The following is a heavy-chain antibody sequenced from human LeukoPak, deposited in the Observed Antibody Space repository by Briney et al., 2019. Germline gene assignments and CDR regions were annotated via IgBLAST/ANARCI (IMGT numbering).Heavy chain of an antibody. CDR2: IYYSWDT. J-gene: IGHJ4*02. CDR3: ATTSYYYDSPDY. Sequence: SETLSLTCTVSGGSISSTSYYWGWIRQPPGKGLEWIGSIYYSWDTYYNPSLKSRVTISVDTSKNQFSLKLSSVTAADTAVYYCATTSYYYDSPDYWGQGPLVTVSS. CDR1: GGSISSTSYY. D-gene: IGHD3-22*01. V-gene: IGHV4-39*01.